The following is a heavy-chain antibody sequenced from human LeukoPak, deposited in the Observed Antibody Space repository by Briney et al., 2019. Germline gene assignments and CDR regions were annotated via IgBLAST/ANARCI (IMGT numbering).Heavy chain of an antibody. V-gene: IGHV1-69*13. CDR2: IIPIFGTA. Sequence: ASVKVSCKASGYTFTSYAMHWVRQAPGQGLEWMGGIIPIFGTANYAQKFQGRVTITADESTSTAYMELSSLRSEDTAVYYCARESVVVVAAMGASMDVWGQGTTVTVSS. CDR3: ARESVVVVAAMGASMDV. D-gene: IGHD2-15*01. J-gene: IGHJ6*02. CDR1: GYTFTSYA.